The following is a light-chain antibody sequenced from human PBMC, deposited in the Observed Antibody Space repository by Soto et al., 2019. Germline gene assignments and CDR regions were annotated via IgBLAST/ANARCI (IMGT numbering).Light chain of an antibody. CDR1: QSVSSH. J-gene: IGKJ4*01. Sequence: EIVLTQSPATLSLSPGERATLSCRASQSVSSHLAWYQQKPGQAPRLLIYDASNRATGIPARFSGSGSGTDFTLTISSLEPEDFAVYSCQQRSNWPPLTFGGGTKVEIK. V-gene: IGKV3-11*01. CDR3: QQRSNWPPLT. CDR2: DAS.